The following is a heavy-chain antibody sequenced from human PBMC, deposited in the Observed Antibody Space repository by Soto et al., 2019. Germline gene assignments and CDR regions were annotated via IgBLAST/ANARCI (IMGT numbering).Heavy chain of an antibody. Sequence: PSETLSLTCTVSGGSISSYYWSWIRQPPGKGLEWIGYIYYSGSTNYNPSLKSRVTISVDTSKNQFSLKLSSVTAADTAVYYCAGSYGGYGGYFDYWGQGTLVTVSS. CDR2: IYYSGST. V-gene: IGHV4-59*01. J-gene: IGHJ4*02. D-gene: IGHD5-12*01. CDR3: AGSYGGYGGYFDY. CDR1: GGSISSYY.